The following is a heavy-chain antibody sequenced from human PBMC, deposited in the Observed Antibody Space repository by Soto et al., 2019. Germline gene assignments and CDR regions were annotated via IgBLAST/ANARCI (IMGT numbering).Heavy chain of an antibody. CDR1: GFTFSSYA. CDR2: ISYDGSNK. V-gene: IGHV3-30-3*01. CDR3: AREDWFDP. J-gene: IGHJ5*02. Sequence: QVHLVESGGGVVQPGRSLRLSCAASGFTFSSYAMHWVRQAPGKGLEWVAVISYDGSNKYYADSVKGRFTISRDNSNNTLYLQMNSLRAEDTAVYHCAREDWFDPWGQGTLVTVSS.